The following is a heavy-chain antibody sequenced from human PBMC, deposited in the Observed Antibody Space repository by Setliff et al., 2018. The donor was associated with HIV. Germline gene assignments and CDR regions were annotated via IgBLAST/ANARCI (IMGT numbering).Heavy chain of an antibody. V-gene: IGHV1-2*02. CDR2: INPNSGGT. Sequence: ASVKVSCKASGYTFTGYYMHWVRQAPGQGLEWMGWINPNSGGTNYAQKFQGRVTMTRDTSICTAYMELSRVKSDDTAVYYCARGSGYTRSWVPGGSWGQGTMVTVS. J-gene: IGHJ3*01. D-gene: IGHD6-13*01. CDR1: GYTFTGYY. CDR3: ARGSGYTRSWVPGGS.